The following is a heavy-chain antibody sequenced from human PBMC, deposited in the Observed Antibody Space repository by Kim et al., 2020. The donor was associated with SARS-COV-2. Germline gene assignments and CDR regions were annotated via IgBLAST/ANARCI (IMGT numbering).Heavy chain of an antibody. J-gene: IGHJ4*02. CDR3: AKGGGGNSFDY. CDR2: T. Sequence: TFYADSVKGRFTISRDNSKNTLYLQMNSLRDEDTAAYYCAKGGGGNSFDYWGQGTLVTVSS. D-gene: IGHD2-15*01. V-gene: IGHV3-23*01.